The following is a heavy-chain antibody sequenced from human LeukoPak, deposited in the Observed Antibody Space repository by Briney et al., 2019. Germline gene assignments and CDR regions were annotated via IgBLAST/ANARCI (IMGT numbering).Heavy chain of an antibody. V-gene: IGHV4-59*01. Sequence: SETLSLTCTVSGGSISSYYWSWIRQPPGKGLEWVGYIYYSGSTNYNPSLKSRVTISVDTSKNQFSLKLSSVTAADTAVYYCARGSLDYWGQGTLVTVSS. CDR2: IYYSGST. CDR1: GGSISSYY. J-gene: IGHJ4*02. CDR3: ARGSLDY.